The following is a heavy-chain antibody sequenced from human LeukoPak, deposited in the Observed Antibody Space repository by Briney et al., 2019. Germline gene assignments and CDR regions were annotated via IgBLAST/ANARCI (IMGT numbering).Heavy chain of an antibody. Sequence: PGGSLRLSCAASGFTFSSYWMNWVRQAPGKGLEWVANIKQDGSGKYYVDSVKGRFTISRDNAKNSLYLQMNSLRAEDTAVYYCARDWGYCSGGNCYSVFDYWGQGTLVTVSS. CDR1: GFTFSSYW. CDR2: IKQDGSGK. V-gene: IGHV3-7*01. CDR3: ARDWGYCSGGNCYSVFDY. J-gene: IGHJ4*02. D-gene: IGHD2-15*01.